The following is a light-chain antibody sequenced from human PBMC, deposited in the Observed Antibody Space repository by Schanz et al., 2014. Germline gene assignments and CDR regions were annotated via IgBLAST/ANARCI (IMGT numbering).Light chain of an antibody. CDR2: DVS. V-gene: IGLV2-11*01. Sequence: QSALTQPRSVSGSPGQSVTISCTGTSSDIGAYNFVSWYQQHPGKAPKLMIYDVSNRPSGVSNRFSGSKSGASASLAITGFQAEDEADYDCQSYDSSVSGGVFGGGTKLTVL. CDR1: SSDIGAYNF. J-gene: IGLJ3*02. CDR3: QSYDSSVSGGV.